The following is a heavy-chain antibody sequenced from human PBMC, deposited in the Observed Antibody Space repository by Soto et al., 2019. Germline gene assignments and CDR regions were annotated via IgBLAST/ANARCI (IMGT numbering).Heavy chain of an antibody. CDR2: ISQSGST. CDR3: ARNGYSGGWYHFDF. J-gene: IGHJ4*02. CDR1: GGSIIGSSCY. D-gene: IGHD6-19*01. V-gene: IGHV4-39*07. Sequence: SETLSVTCTVSGGSIIGSSCYWGWNRQPPGKGLEWIGSISQSGSTNYNPSLKSRVIISVDKSKNQFSLKLTSVTAADTAVYYCARNGYSGGWYHFDFWGQGRLVTVSS.